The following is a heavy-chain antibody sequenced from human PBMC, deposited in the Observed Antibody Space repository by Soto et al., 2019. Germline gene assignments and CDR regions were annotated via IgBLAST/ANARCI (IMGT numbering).Heavy chain of an antibody. J-gene: IGHJ6*02. Sequence: QVQLVQSGAEVKKPGASVKVSCKASGYTFSSYGIRGVRQAPGQGLEWMGWISAYNGNTNYAQKLQGRVTMTTDTSTRTAYMELRSLRSDDTAVYYCARGPKFDIFTGNYDGMDVWGQGTTVTVSS. CDR3: ARGPKFDIFTGNYDGMDV. CDR2: ISAYNGNT. CDR1: GYTFSSYG. D-gene: IGHD3-9*01. V-gene: IGHV1-18*01.